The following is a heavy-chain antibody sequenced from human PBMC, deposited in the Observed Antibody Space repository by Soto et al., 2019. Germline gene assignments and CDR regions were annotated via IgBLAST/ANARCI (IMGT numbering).Heavy chain of an antibody. V-gene: IGHV3-13*01. Sequence: EVQLVESGGGLVQPGGSLRLSCAASGFTFSSYDMHWVRQATGKGLEWVSAIGTAGDTYYPGSVKGRFTISRENAKNSLYLQMNSLRAEDTAVYYCATGYSCGGGAFDIWGQGTMVTVSS. CDR2: IGTAGDT. CDR1: GFTFSSYD. CDR3: ATGYSCGGGAFDI. D-gene: IGHD6-19*01. J-gene: IGHJ3*02.